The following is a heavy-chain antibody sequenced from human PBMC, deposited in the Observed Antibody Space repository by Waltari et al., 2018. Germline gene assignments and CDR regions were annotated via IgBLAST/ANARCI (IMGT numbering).Heavy chain of an antibody. Sequence: QVQLQESGPGLVKPSETLSLTCAVSGYSISSGYYWGWIRQPPGKGLEWIGSIYHSGRTYYNPSLKSRVTISVDTSKNQFSLKLSSVTAADTAVYYCARDAPYVYSSSSSGDYWGQGTLVTVSS. V-gene: IGHV4-38-2*02. J-gene: IGHJ4*02. D-gene: IGHD6-6*01. CDR1: GYSISSGYY. CDR2: IYHSGRT. CDR3: ARDAPYVYSSSSSGDY.